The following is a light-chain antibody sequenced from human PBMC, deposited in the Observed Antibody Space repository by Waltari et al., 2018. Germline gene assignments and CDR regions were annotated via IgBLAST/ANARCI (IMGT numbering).Light chain of an antibody. J-gene: IGLJ1*01. V-gene: IGLV2-14*03. CDR2: DFS. CDR1: SSDVGGYNF. CDR3: SSYTATRHYV. Sequence: QSALTQPASVSGSPGQSITISCTATSSDVGGYNFVSWYQQYPGKAPKLVIYDFSARPSGASDRFSGSKSGNTASLVISGLQPEDEADYYCSSYTATRHYVFGTGTKVTVL.